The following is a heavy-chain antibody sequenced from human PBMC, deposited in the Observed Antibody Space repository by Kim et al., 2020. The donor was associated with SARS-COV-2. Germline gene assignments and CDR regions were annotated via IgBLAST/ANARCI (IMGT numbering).Heavy chain of an antibody. CDR2: MNPNSGNT. Sequence: ASVKVSCKASGYTFTSYDINWVRQATGQGLEWMGWMNPNSGNTGYAQKFQGRVTMTRNTSISTAYMELSSLRSEDTAVYYCARGVSRITMIVVVPRYDYYVDVWGKGTTVTVSS. J-gene: IGHJ6*03. CDR3: ARGVSRITMIVVVPRYDYYVDV. D-gene: IGHD3-22*01. CDR1: GYTFTSYD. V-gene: IGHV1-8*01.